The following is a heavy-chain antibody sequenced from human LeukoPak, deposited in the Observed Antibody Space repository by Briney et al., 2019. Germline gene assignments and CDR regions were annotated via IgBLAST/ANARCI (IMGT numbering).Heavy chain of an antibody. CDR3: AKKGESLDYYYMDV. CDR2: INSGGSGART. D-gene: IGHD3-10*01. Sequence: PGGSLRLSCAASGFTFSSYAMSWVRQAPGKGLEWVSGINSGGSGARTYYADSVKGRFSISRDNSKNTLYLQMNSLRAEDTAVYYCAKKGESLDYYYMDVWGQGTTVTVSS. CDR1: GFTFSSYA. V-gene: IGHV3-23*01. J-gene: IGHJ6*02.